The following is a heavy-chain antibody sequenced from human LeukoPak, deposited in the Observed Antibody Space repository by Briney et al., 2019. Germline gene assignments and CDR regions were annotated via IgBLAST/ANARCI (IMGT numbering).Heavy chain of an antibody. CDR1: GFTLSTYA. Sequence: GGSLRLSCAASGFTLSTYAMSWVRQAPGKGLEWVSAISGSGASTYYADSVKGRFTISRDNAKNSLYLQMNSLRAEDTALYYCAKDIGSIAAAGTNLDYWGQGTLVTVSS. CDR2: ISGSGAST. CDR3: AKDIGSIAAAGTNLDY. J-gene: IGHJ4*02. D-gene: IGHD6-13*01. V-gene: IGHV3-23*01.